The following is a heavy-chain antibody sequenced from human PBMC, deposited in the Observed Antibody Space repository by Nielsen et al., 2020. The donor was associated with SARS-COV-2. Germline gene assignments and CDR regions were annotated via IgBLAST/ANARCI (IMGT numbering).Heavy chain of an antibody. Sequence: GGSLRLSCAASGFTFSTHAMHWVRQAPGKGLEWVAMIWRGGNYKFYPDSVRGRFTISRDDSKNLVSLQMKSLRVEDTALYYCTRDPPDSGWALDYWGQGIPVTVSS. V-gene: IGHV3-33*04. J-gene: IGHJ4*02. D-gene: IGHD6-19*01. CDR2: IWRGGNYK. CDR1: GFTFSTHA. CDR3: TRDPPDSGWALDY.